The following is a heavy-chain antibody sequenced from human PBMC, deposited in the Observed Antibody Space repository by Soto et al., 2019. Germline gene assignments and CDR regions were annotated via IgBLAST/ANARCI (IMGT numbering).Heavy chain of an antibody. J-gene: IGHJ4*02. CDR3: ARDGYYGSGSYRNFDY. CDR1: GYTFTSYY. V-gene: IGHV1-46*01. CDR2: INPSGGST. Sequence: QVQLVQSGAEVKKPGASVKVSCKASGYTFTSYYMHWVRQAPGQGLEWMGIINPSGGSTSYAQKFQGRVTMTRDTSTSTVYMELSSLRSEDTAVYYCARDGYYGSGSYRNFDYWGQGTLVTVSS. D-gene: IGHD3-10*01.